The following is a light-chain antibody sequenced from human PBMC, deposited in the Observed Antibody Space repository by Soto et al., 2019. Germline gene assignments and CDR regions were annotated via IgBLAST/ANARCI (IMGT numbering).Light chain of an antibody. CDR1: SSNIGAGHD. J-gene: IGLJ1*01. V-gene: IGLV1-40*01. CDR2: GST. CDR3: QSYDSSLGGNYV. Sequence: QSVLSQPPSVSGAPGQRVTISCTGSSSNIGAGHDAHWFQQVPGTAPKLLIYGSTNRPSGVPDRFSGSKSGTSASLAITGLQAEDEADYYCQSYDSSLGGNYVFGTGTKV.